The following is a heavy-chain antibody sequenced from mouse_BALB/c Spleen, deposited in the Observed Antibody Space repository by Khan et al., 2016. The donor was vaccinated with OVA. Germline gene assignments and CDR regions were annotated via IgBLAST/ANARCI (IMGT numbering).Heavy chain of an antibody. D-gene: IGHD6-1*01. Sequence: QVQLQQSGAELAKPGASVKMSCKASGYTFTSYWMHWVKQRPGQGLEWIGYINPSTGYTEYNQKFKDKATLTTDTSSSTAYMQLSSLTSEDSAVYYCAASILFYYSMAYWGQGTSVTVSS. V-gene: IGHV1-7*01. CDR3: AASILFYYSMAY. J-gene: IGHJ4*01. CDR2: INPSTGYT. CDR1: GYTFTSYW.